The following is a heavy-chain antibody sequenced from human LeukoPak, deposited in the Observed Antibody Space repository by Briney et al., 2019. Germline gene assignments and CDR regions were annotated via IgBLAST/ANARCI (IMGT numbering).Heavy chain of an antibody. V-gene: IGHV4-59*08. CDR3: ASGGRSIAALADY. D-gene: IGHD6-6*01. Sequence: ETLSLTCTVSGGSISSYYWSWIRQPPGKGLEWIGYIYYSGSTNYNPSLKSRVTISVDTSKNQFSLKLSSVTAADTAVYYCASGGRSIAALADYWGQGTLVTVSS. CDR1: GGSISSYY. CDR2: IYYSGST. J-gene: IGHJ4*02.